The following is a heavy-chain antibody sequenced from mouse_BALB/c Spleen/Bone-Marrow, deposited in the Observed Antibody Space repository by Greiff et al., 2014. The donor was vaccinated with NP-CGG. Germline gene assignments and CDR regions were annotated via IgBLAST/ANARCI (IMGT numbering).Heavy chain of an antibody. V-gene: IGHV1-5*01. CDR3: TRVITTGSAWFAY. J-gene: IGHJ3*01. CDR2: IYPGNSDT. Sequence: VQLQQSGTVLARPGASVKMSCKASGYTFTSYWMHWAKQRPGQGLEWIGTIYPGNSDTSYNQKFKGKAKLTAVTSTSTAYMELSSRTNEDSAVYYCTRVITTGSAWFAYWGQGTLVTVS. D-gene: IGHD2-4*01. CDR1: GYTFTSYW.